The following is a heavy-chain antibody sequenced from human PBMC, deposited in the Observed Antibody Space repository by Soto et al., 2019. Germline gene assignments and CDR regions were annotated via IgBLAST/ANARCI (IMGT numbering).Heavy chain of an antibody. V-gene: IGHV4-4*02. J-gene: IGHJ5*02. CDR1: GDSISSNNW. CDR2: ILHSGST. D-gene: IGHD2-2*01. CDR3: ARVRQFCSSSSCYLDP. Sequence: SETLSLTCGVSGDSISSNNWWNWVRQPPGKGLEWIGEILHSGSTNYNPSLKSRVIISLDKSKNQFSLKLNSVTAADTAVFYCARVRQFCSSSSCYLDPWGQGTLVTVSS.